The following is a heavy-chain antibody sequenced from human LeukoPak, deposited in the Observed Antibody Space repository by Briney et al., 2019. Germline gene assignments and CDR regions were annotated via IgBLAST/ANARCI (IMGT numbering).Heavy chain of an antibody. D-gene: IGHD3/OR15-3a*01. Sequence: GGSLRLSCAASGFTFSSYWMSWVRQAPGKGLEWVANIKQDGSEIYYVDSVKARFTISRDNAKNSLYLQMNSLRAEDTAVYYCARDFGREKKAFDIWGQGTMVTVSS. V-gene: IGHV3-7*03. CDR3: ARDFGREKKAFDI. CDR2: IKQDGSEI. CDR1: GFTFSSYW. J-gene: IGHJ3*02.